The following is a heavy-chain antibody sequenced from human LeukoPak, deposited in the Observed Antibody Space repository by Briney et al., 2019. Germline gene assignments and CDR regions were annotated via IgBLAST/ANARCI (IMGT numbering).Heavy chain of an antibody. J-gene: IGHJ6*02. CDR2: ISSSGSTI. Sequence: GSLRLSCAASGFTFSDYYMSWIRQAPGKGLEWVSYISSSGSTIYYADSVKGRFTISRDNAKNSLYLQMNSLRAEDTAVYYCAREGDCGGDCSSGMDVWGQGTTVTVSS. V-gene: IGHV3-11*01. D-gene: IGHD2-21*02. CDR1: GFTFSDYY. CDR3: AREGDCGGDCSSGMDV.